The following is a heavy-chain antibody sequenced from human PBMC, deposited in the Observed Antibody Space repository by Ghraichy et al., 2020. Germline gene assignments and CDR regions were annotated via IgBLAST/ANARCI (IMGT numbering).Heavy chain of an antibody. J-gene: IGHJ5*02. D-gene: IGHD2-21*02. Sequence: GESLNISCVASGFTFSTYRMSWVRQAPGKGLEWISYIDTSTTIQYTDSTSRSIQYADSVEGRFSISRDNAKSSLYLQMNSLRDDDTATYYCAREICDGDCQFYHWFDTWGQGTQVTVSS. CDR1: GFTFSTYR. CDR2: IDTSTTIQYTDSTSRSI. V-gene: IGHV3-48*02. CDR3: AREICDGDCQFYHWFDT.